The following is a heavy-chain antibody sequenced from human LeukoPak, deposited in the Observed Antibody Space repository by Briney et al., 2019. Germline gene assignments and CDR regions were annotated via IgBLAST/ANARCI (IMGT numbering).Heavy chain of an antibody. CDR1: GFTFDDYA. D-gene: IGHD2-15*01. CDR2: ISWNSGSI. J-gene: IGHJ6*02. CDR3: AILLLPYYYGMDV. Sequence: GGSLRLSCAASGFTFDDYAMHWIRQAPGKGLEWVSGISWNSGSIGYADSVKGRFTISRDNAKNSLYLQMNSLRAEDTALYYCAILLLPYYYGMDVWGQGTTVTVSS. V-gene: IGHV3-9*01.